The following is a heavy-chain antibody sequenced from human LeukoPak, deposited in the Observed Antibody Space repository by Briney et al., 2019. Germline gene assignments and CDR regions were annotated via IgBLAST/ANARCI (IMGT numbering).Heavy chain of an antibody. CDR2: ISGSGGST. J-gene: IGHJ4*02. D-gene: IGHD1-26*01. V-gene: IGHV3-23*01. CDR1: GFTFRNFA. Sequence: PGGSLRLSCAASGFTFRNFAMSWVRQAPGKGLEWVSGISGSGGSTSHAESVKDRFTISRDNSRNTLYLQMNSLRAEDTAVYYCAKDGYSEAYWGQGTLVTVSS. CDR3: AKDGYSEAY.